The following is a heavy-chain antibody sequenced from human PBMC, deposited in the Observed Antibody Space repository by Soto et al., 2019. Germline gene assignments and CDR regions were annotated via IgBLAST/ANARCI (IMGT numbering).Heavy chain of an antibody. Sequence: QVQLQPSGPGLVKPSQTLSLTCAISGDSVSSNTAAWNWIRQYPSRGLEWLGRTYYRSTWYNDYAVSVKSRIPTNPDTAQNQCSLHLNTVTPEDTAVYYYARTSHDSRPSWGQGTMVTVSS. D-gene: IGHD3-22*01. V-gene: IGHV6-1*01. J-gene: IGHJ3*01. CDR3: ARTSHDSRPS. CDR1: GDSVSSNTAA. CDR2: TYYRSTWYN.